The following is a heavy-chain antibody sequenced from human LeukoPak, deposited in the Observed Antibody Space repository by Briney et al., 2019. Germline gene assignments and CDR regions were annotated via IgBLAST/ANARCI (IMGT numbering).Heavy chain of an antibody. CDR3: ARHSRSYYDSSGYYFGPFDY. J-gene: IGHJ4*02. D-gene: IGHD3-22*01. V-gene: IGHV4-59*08. Sequence: SETLSLTCTVSGGSISSYYWSWIRQPPGKGLEWIGYIYYSGSTNYNPSLKSRVTISVDTSKNQFSLKLSSVTAADTAVYYCARHSRSYYDSSGYYFGPFDYWGQGTLVTVSS. CDR2: IYYSGST. CDR1: GGSISSYY.